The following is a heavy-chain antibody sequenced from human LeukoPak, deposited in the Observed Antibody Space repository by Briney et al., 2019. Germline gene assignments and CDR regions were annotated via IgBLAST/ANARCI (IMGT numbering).Heavy chain of an antibody. V-gene: IGHV4-4*02. CDR2: FHNSGTS. Sequence: SGTLSLTCDVSGGSIGSSNWWSWVRQPPGKGLEWIGYFHNSGTSTYNPSLKSRVTISADTSKNQFSLKLNSLTTADTAVYYCTRGAGWLIDYWGQGILVTVSS. CDR1: GGSIGSSNW. J-gene: IGHJ4*02. CDR3: TRGAGWLIDY. D-gene: IGHD3-16*01.